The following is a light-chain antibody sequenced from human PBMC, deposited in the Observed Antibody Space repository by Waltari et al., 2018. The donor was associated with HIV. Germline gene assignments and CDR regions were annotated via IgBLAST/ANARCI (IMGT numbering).Light chain of an antibody. V-gene: IGLV2-14*01. CDR3: SSYTNRSDLV. CDR2: EVT. Sequence: QSALTQPASVSGSPGQSITISCTGTSSDVGGYNHVYWFQQHPGRAPNLIIYEVTKWPPGVFNRFSGSKSGNTASLTISGLQAEDEADYYCSSYTNRSDLVFGTGTKVIVL. J-gene: IGLJ1*01. CDR1: SSDVGGYNH.